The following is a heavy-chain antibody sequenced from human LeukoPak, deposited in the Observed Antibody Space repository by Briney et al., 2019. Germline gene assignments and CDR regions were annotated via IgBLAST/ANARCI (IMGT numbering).Heavy chain of an antibody. J-gene: IGHJ6*04. Sequence: GGSLRLSCAASGFTFSRYAMHWVRPAPGKGLEWVAVISYDGSNKYYADSVKGRFTISRDNSKNTLYLQMNSLRAEDTAVYYCASSLYGEDYYYYGMDVWGKGPTVTVSS. D-gene: IGHD4-17*01. V-gene: IGHV3-30*04. CDR1: GFTFSRYA. CDR3: ASSLYGEDYYYYGMDV. CDR2: ISYDGSNK.